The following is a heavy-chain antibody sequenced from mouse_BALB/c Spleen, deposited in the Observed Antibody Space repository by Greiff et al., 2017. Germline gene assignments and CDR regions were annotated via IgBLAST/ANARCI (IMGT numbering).Heavy chain of an antibody. J-gene: IGHJ3*01. D-gene: IGHD2-1*01. CDR3: ASYYGNRLAY. CDR2: IWGDGST. CDR1: GFSLTGYG. V-gene: IGHV2-6-7*01. Sequence: QVQLKESGPGLVAPSQSLSITCTVSGFSLTGYGVNWVRQPPGKGLAWLGMIWGDGSTDYNSALKSRLSISKDNSKSQVIIKMNSLQTDDTARYYCASYYGNRLAYWGQGTLVTVSA.